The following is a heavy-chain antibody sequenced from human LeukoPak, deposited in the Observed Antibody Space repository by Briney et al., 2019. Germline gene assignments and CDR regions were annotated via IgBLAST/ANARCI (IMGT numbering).Heavy chain of an antibody. J-gene: IGHJ4*02. CDR1: GYTFTGYY. CDR2: INPNSGGT. V-gene: IGHV1-2*04. Sequence: ASVKVSCKTSGYTFTGYYMHWVRQAPGQGLEWMGWINPNSGGTNYAQKFQGWVTMTRDTSISTAYMELSRLRSDDTAVYYCARVVWFGEGMYYFDYWGQGTLVTVSS. CDR3: ARVVWFGEGMYYFDY. D-gene: IGHD3-10*01.